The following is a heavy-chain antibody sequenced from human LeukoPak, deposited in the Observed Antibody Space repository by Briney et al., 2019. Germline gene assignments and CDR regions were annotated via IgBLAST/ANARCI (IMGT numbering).Heavy chain of an antibody. Sequence: SETLSLTCTVSGYSISSGYYWGWIRQPPGKGLEWIGSIYHSGSTYYNPSLKSRVTISVDTSKNQFSLKLSSVTAADTAVYYCARSLLRYYYYYMDVWGKGTTATVSS. CDR3: ARSLLRYYYYYMDV. CDR2: IYHSGST. CDR1: GYSISSGYY. V-gene: IGHV4-38-2*02. J-gene: IGHJ6*03.